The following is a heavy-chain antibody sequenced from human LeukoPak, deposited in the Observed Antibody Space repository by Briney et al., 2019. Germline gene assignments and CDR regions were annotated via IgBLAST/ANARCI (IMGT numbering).Heavy chain of an antibody. CDR1: GFTFSNYG. D-gene: IGHD6-6*01. CDR3: AKRGSAWDLDF. CDR2: IWYDGSNK. V-gene: IGHV3-33*06. J-gene: IGHJ4*02. Sequence: GGSLRLSCAVSGFTFSNYGMHWVRQAPGKGLERVAVIWYDGSNKYYADSVKGRFTISRDNSKNTLYLQMNSLRAEDTAEYYCAKRGSAWDLDFWGQGILVTVFS.